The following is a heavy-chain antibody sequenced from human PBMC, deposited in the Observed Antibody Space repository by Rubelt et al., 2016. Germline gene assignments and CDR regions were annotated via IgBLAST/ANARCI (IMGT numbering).Heavy chain of an antibody. J-gene: IGHJ6*03. CDR3: ARAVSYYDSSGYGYYYYMDV. CDR1: GGSISSSSYY. D-gene: IGHD3-22*01. CDR2: IYYSGST. Sequence: QLQLQESGPGLVKPSETLSLTCTVSGGSISSSSYYWGWIRQPPGKGLAGIGSIYYSGSTYYNPSLQSRVTISVDTSQNQFSLELSSVTAADTAVYYCARAVSYYDSSGYGYYYYMDVWGKGTTVTVSS. V-gene: IGHV4-39*07.